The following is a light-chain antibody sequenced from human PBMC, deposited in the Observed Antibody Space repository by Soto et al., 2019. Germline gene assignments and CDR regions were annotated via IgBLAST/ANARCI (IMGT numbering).Light chain of an antibody. CDR2: GAS. CDR3: QQYNNWPIT. J-gene: IGKJ5*01. CDR1: QSVNSN. V-gene: IGKV3D-15*01. Sequence: DIVMTQSPATLSVSPGERHTLSGRASQSVNSNLAWYQQKPGQAPRLLIHGASSRATGIPERFSGSGSGTDFTLTISRLEPEDFELYYCQQYNNWPITFGPGTRLEIK.